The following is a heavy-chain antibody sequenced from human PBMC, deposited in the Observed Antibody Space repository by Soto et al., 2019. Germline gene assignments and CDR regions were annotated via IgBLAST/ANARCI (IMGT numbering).Heavy chain of an antibody. CDR1: GFTFSSYA. D-gene: IGHD6-19*01. Sequence: GGSLRLSCAASGFTFSSYAMHWVRQAPGKGLEWVAVISYDGSNKYYADSVKGRFTISRDNSKNSLYLQVNSLRAEDTALYYCARGTTSGWFLPFDYWGQGTLVTVSS. CDR3: ARGTTSGWFLPFDY. J-gene: IGHJ4*02. V-gene: IGHV3-30-3*01. CDR2: ISYDGSNK.